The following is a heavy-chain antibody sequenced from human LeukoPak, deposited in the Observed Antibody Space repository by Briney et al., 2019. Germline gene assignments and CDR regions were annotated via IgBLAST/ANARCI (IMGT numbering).Heavy chain of an antibody. CDR3: AKGSGYFHFDY. V-gene: IGHV3-9*01. CDR2: ISWNSGSI. CDR1: GFTFYDYA. Sequence: PGGSLRLSCAASGFTFYDYAMHWVRHAPGKGLEWVSGISWNSGSIGYADSVKGRFTISRDNAKNSLYLQMNSLRAEDTALYYCAKGSGYFHFDYWGQGTLVTVSS. D-gene: IGHD3-22*01. J-gene: IGHJ4*02.